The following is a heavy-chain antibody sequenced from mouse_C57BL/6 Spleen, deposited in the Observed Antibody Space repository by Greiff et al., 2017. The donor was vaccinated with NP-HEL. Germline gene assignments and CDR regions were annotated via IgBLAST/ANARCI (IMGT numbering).Heavy chain of an antibody. CDR1: GYTFTSYG. J-gene: IGHJ3*01. CDR2: IYPRSGNT. V-gene: IGHV1-81*01. D-gene: IGHD1-1*01. CDR3: APYYGSSYDWFAY. Sequence: QVQLQQPGAELARPGASVKLSCKASGYTFTSYGISWVKQRTGQVLEWIGEIYPRSGNTYYNEKFKGKATLTADKSSSTAYMELRSLTSEDSAVYFCAPYYGSSYDWFAYWGQGTLVTVSA.